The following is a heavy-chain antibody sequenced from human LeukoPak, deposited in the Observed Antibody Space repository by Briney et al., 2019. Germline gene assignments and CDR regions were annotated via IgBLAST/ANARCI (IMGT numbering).Heavy chain of an antibody. V-gene: IGHV3-23*01. CDR3: AKETWGVAGLFDY. CDR2: FSGSGGST. J-gene: IGHJ4*02. CDR1: GFTFTNYA. Sequence: SGGSLRLSCAASGFTFTNYAMTWVRQAPGKGLEWVSAFSGSGGSTYYADSVKGRFTISRDNSKNTLYLQMNSLRAADTAVYYCAKETWGVAGLFDYWGQGTLVTVSS. D-gene: IGHD6-19*01.